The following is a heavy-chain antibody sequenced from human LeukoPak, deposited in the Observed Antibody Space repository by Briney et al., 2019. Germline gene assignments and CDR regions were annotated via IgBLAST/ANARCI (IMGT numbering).Heavy chain of an antibody. D-gene: IGHD3-10*01. V-gene: IGHV4-38-2*02. CDR3: AREGTSGTNWFDP. Sequence: SETLSLTCGVSDYSIISDYYWGWFRQPPGKGLEWIGSIYHSGSTYYNPSLKSRVTISVDTSKNQFSLKLTSVTAADTAVYYCAREGTSGTNWFDPWGQGTLVTVSS. CDR1: DYSIISDYY. J-gene: IGHJ5*02. CDR2: IYHSGST.